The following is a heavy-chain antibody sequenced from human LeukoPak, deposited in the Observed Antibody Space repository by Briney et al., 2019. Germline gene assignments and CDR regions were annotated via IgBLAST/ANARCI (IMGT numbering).Heavy chain of an antibody. CDR1: GFTFSNYA. CDR3: AKGHSSWDYHGMDV. Sequence: GGSLRLSCAPSGFTFSNYAMDWVRRAPGKGLEWVAAISGSGTVTYYVDSVKGRFTISRDNSKKTLNLRMNSLRVDDTAVYYCAKGHSSWDYHGMDVWGQGTTVTVSS. J-gene: IGHJ6*02. V-gene: IGHV3-23*01. D-gene: IGHD6-13*01. CDR2: ISGSGTVT.